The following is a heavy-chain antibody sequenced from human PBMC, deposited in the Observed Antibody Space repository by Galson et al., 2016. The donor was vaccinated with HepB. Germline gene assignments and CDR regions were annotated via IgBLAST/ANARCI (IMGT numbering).Heavy chain of an antibody. J-gene: IGHJ6*02. V-gene: IGHV3-30*04. CDR1: GFTFSNYA. CDR2: TSQDENNK. CDR3: ARDLPDSRSGYYPRYYYGMAV. Sequence: SLRLSCAASGFTFSNYAMHWVRQAPGKGLEWVAVTSQDENNKYYADSVKGRFTISRDNSKNTLYLQMNSLRAEDTAVYYCARDLPDSRSGYYPRYYYGMAVWGQGTTVTVSS. D-gene: IGHD3-3*01.